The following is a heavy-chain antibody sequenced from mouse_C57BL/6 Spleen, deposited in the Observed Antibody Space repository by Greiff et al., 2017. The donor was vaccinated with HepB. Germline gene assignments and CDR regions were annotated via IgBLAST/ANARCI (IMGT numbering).Heavy chain of an antibody. Sequence: DVQLQESGPGLVKPSQSLSLTCSVTGYSITSGYYWNWIRQFPGNKLEWMGYISYDGSNNYNPSLKNRISITRDTSKNQFFLKLNSVTTEDTATYYCARAQGLLRNYFDYWGQGTTLTVSS. V-gene: IGHV3-6*01. D-gene: IGHD1-1*01. CDR1: GYSITSGYY. J-gene: IGHJ2*01. CDR3: ARAQGLLRNYFDY. CDR2: ISYDGSN.